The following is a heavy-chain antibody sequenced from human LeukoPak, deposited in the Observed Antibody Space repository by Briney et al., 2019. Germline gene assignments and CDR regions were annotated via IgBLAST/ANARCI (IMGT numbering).Heavy chain of an antibody. V-gene: IGHV7-4-1*02. Sequence: ASVKVSCKASGYTFTSCAMNWVRQAPEQGLEWMGWINTNTGNPTYAQGFTGRFVFSLDTSVSTAYLQISSLKAEDTAVYYCARGYSSGWGENWFDPWGQGTLVTVSS. CDR3: ARGYSSGWGENWFDP. CDR1: GYTFTSCA. CDR2: INTNTGNP. J-gene: IGHJ5*02. D-gene: IGHD6-19*01.